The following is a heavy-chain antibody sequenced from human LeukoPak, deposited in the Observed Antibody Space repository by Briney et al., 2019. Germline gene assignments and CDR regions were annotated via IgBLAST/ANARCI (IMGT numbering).Heavy chain of an antibody. D-gene: IGHD3-22*01. J-gene: IGHJ4*02. CDR2: ISWNSGSI. Sequence: GGSLRLSCAASGFTFDDYAMHWVRQAPGKGLEWVSGISWNSGSIGYADSVKGRFTISRDNAKNSLYLQMNSLRAEDTAVYYCAKDSPYDSSTPLYDYWGQGTLVTVSS. V-gene: IGHV3-9*01. CDR3: AKDSPYDSSTPLYDY. CDR1: GFTFDDYA.